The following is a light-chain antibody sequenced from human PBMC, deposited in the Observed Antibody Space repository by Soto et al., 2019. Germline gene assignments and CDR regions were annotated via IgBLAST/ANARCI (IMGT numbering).Light chain of an antibody. CDR2: DAS. CDR3: LQTYTVPRT. CDR1: QSISTS. Sequence: DIQMTQSPSSLSASVGDRVTITCRASQSISTSLCWFQQKPGRAPKLLISDASTLQSGVPSRFCGSGFGTDFTLTISSLQPEDFAAYYCLQTYTVPRTFGQGTNLDIK. V-gene: IGKV1-39*01. J-gene: IGKJ2*01.